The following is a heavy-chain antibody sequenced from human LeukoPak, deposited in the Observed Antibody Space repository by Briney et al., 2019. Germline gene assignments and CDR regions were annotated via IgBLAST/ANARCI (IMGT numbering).Heavy chain of an antibody. J-gene: IGHJ4*02. D-gene: IGHD3-10*01. V-gene: IGHV3-23*01. CDR3: AKDRVWFGELFGFDY. Sequence: GVSLRLSCAASGFTFSSYAMSWVRQAPGKGLEWVSAISGSGGSTYYADSVKGRFTISRDNSKNTLYLQMNSLRAEDTAVYYCAKDRVWFGELFGFDYWGQGTLVTVSS. CDR2: ISGSGGST. CDR1: GFTFSSYA.